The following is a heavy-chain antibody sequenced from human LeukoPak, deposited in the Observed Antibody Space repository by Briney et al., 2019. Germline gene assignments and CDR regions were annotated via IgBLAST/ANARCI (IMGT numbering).Heavy chain of an antibody. V-gene: IGHV4-34*01. CDR2: INHSGST. Sequence: SETLSLTCAVYGGSFSGYYWSWIRQPPGKGLEWIGEINHSGSTNYNPSLKSRVTISVDTSKNQFSLKLSSVTAADTAVYYCARVTYYYGSGSYHPHNYYYYYMDVWGKGTTVTVSS. CDR1: GGSFSGYY. J-gene: IGHJ6*03. CDR3: ARVTYYYGSGSYHPHNYYYYYMDV. D-gene: IGHD3-10*01.